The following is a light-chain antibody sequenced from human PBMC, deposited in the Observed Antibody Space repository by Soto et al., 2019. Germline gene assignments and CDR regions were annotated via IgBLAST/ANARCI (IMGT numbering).Light chain of an antibody. CDR2: DAS. Sequence: DIQMTQSPSTLSASVGDRVTITCRASQRMNSWVAWYQQKPGKAPRFLIYDASSLQSGVPSRFSGSGSGTEFTLTISSLQPDDFATYYCQQYYSYPYTFGQGTMLEIK. CDR3: QQYYSYPYT. V-gene: IGKV1-5*01. J-gene: IGKJ2*01. CDR1: QRMNSW.